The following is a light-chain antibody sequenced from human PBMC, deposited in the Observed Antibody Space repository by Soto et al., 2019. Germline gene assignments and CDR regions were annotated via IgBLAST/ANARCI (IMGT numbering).Light chain of an antibody. CDR2: DAS. J-gene: IGKJ4*01. CDR3: QQRSNWPLT. CDR1: QSVSSY. Sequence: EIVLIQSPATLSLSPGERATLSCRDSQSVSSYLAWYQQKPGQAPRLLIYDASNRATGIPARFSGSGSGTDFTLTISSLEPEDFAVYYCQQRSNWPLTFGGGTKVEIK. V-gene: IGKV3-11*01.